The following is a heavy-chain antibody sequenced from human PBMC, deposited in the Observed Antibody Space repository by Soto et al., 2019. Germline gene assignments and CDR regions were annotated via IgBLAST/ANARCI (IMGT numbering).Heavy chain of an antibody. Sequence: GGSLRLSXAASGFTFRSYAMSWVRQAPGKGLEWVSGISGSGGSTYYANSVKGRFTISRDNSKNTLYLQMNSLRAEDTAVYYCARVRGVDYYYGMDVWGQGTTVTVSS. CDR3: ARVRGVDYYYGMDV. CDR1: GFTFRSYA. V-gene: IGHV3-23*01. J-gene: IGHJ6*02. D-gene: IGHD3-10*01. CDR2: ISGSGGST.